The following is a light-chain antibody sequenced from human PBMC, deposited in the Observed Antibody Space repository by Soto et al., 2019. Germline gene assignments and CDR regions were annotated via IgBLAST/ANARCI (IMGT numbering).Light chain of an antibody. CDR3: QQYGSSPFA. J-gene: IGKJ3*01. Sequence: EMVLTQSPGTLSLSPGERATLSCRASQSVSSSYLAWYQQKPGQAPRLLIYGASSRATGIPDRFSGSGSATDFTLTISRLAPEDFAVYYCQQYGSSPFAFGPGTKVDIK. V-gene: IGKV3-20*01. CDR2: GAS. CDR1: QSVSSSY.